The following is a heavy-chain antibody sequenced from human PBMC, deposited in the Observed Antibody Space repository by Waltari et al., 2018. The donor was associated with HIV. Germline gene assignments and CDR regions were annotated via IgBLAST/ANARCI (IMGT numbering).Heavy chain of an antibody. D-gene: IGHD4-17*01. CDR3: VAQDYSDSVDW. Sequence: QLRLQESGPRLVKPSETLSLTCSVSGGSISSNVYHWGWIRQSPGKGLEWIGSIYYTGNTYYKPSLKRRVTISIDTSKNQFSLRLTSVTAADTAIYYRVAQDYSDSVDWWGQGTLVTVFS. CDR1: GGSISSNVYH. V-gene: IGHV4-39*07. J-gene: IGHJ4*02. CDR2: IYYTGNT.